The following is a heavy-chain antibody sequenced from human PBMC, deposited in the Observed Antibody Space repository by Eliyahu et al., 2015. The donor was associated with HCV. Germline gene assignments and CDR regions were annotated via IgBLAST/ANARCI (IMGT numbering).Heavy chain of an antibody. CDR3: AKDIEFGLQYDAFDM. V-gene: IGHV3-9*01. J-gene: IGHJ3*02. CDR1: GFTFXGSA. CDR2: ISWNGDNI. Sequence: EVQXVESGGGLVQPGRSLRLXXAAAGFTFXGSAMHWVRQAPGKGLEWXSGISWNGDNIGYADSVKGRFTISRDNAKNSLYLQMNTLRAEDTALYFCAKDIEFGLQYDAFDMWGQGTMVTVSS. D-gene: IGHD5-24*01.